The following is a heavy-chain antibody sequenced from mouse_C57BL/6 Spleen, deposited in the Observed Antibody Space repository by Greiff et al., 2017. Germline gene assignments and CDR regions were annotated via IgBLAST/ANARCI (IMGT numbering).Heavy chain of an antibody. CDR2: IYPGDGDT. CDR3: ARSGITTVEDY. D-gene: IGHD1-1*01. Sequence: VQLQQSGPELVKPGASVKISCKASGYAFSSSWMNWVKQRPGKGLEWIGRIYPGDGDTNYNGKFKGKATLTADKSSSTAYMQLSSLTSEDSAVYFCARSGITTVEDYWGQGTTLTVSS. J-gene: IGHJ2*01. V-gene: IGHV1-82*01. CDR1: GYAFSSSW.